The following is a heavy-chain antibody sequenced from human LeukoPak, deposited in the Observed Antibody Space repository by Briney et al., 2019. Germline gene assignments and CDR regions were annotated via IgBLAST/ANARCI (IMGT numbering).Heavy chain of an antibody. V-gene: IGHV1-69*05. CDR3: ARHSYYDFWSGYPLEYYYYYMDV. CDR2: IIPIFGTA. CDR1: GGAFSSYA. D-gene: IGHD3-3*01. Sequence: SVKVSCKASGGAFSSYAISWVRQAPGQGLEWMGGIIPIFGTANYAQKLQGRVTITTDESTSTAYMELSSLRSEGTAVYYCARHSYYDFWSGYPLEYYYYYMDVWGKGTTVTVSS. J-gene: IGHJ6*03.